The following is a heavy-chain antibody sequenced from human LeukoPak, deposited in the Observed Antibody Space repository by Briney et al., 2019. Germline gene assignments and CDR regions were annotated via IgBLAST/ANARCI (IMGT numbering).Heavy chain of an antibody. V-gene: IGHV3-7*01. Sequence: GGSLRLSCAASGFTFSDYWMSWVRQAPGKGPEWVATIKQDGSEEHYVDSVKGRFTVSRDNARNSLFLQMNSLRVEDTAVYYCTTYKNWVAGDVWGQGTTVCVFS. CDR3: TTYKNWVAGDV. CDR2: IKQDGSEE. D-gene: IGHD7-27*01. J-gene: IGHJ6*02. CDR1: GFTFSDYW.